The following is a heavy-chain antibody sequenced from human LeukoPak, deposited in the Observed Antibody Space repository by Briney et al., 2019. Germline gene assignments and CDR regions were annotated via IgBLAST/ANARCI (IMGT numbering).Heavy chain of an antibody. J-gene: IGHJ4*02. D-gene: IGHD6-13*01. Sequence: PSETLSLTCTVSGGSISSYYWSWIRQPPGKGLEWIGYIYYSGSTNYNPSLKSRVTISVDTSKNQFSLKLGSVTAADTAVYYCARDSLLVGYFDYWGQGTLVTVSS. CDR2: IYYSGST. V-gene: IGHV4-59*01. CDR1: GGSISSYY. CDR3: ARDSLLVGYFDY.